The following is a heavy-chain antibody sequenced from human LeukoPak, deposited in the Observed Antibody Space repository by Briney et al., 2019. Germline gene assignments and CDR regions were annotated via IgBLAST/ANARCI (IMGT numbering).Heavy chain of an antibody. J-gene: IGHJ6*02. Sequence: SETLSLTCTVSGGSISSYYWSWIRQPAGKGLEWIGRIYTSGSTNYNPSLKSRVTMSVDTSENQFSLKLGSVTAADTAVYYCARVSGRQDGPGMDVWGQGTTVTVSS. CDR1: GGSISSYY. D-gene: IGHD3-10*01. CDR2: IYTSGST. CDR3: ARVSGRQDGPGMDV. V-gene: IGHV4-4*07.